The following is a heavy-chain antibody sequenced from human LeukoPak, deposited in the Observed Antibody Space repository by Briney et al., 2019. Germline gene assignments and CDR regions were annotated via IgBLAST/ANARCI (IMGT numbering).Heavy chain of an antibody. Sequence: GGSLRLSCAASGFTFSSYAMSWVRQAPGKGLEWVSTISSTGGSTYYAGSVKGRFTISRDSSKNTLYQQMTTLRADDTAVYYCAKRDLPYWGQGTLVTVSS. CDR3: AKRDLPY. CDR1: GFTFSSYA. J-gene: IGHJ4*02. CDR2: ISSTGGST. V-gene: IGHV3-23*01.